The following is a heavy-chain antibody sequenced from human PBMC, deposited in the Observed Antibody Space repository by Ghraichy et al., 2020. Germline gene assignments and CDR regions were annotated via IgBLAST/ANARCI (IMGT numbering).Heavy chain of an antibody. CDR3: AKDRWELLEVPDAFDI. CDR1: GFTFSNYA. Sequence: GGSLRLSCAASGFTFSNYAMNWVRQAPGKVLEWVSAISGSGGSTYYADSVQGRFKISRDKSENTLYLQMNSLRAEDTALYYCAKDRWELLEVPDAFDIWGQGTMVTVSS. CDR2: ISGSGGST. V-gene: IGHV3-23*01. D-gene: IGHD1-26*01. J-gene: IGHJ3*02.